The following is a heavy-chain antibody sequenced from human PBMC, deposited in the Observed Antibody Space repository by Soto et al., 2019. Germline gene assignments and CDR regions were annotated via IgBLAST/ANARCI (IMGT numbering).Heavy chain of an antibody. J-gene: IGHJ1*01. Sequence: GSLRLSCAASGFTFSSYGMHWVRQAPGKGLEWVAVISYDGSNKYYADSVKGRFTISRDNSKNTLYLQMNSLRAEDTAVYYCAKDQMSYSSSWSEYFQHWGQGTLVTV. CDR3: AKDQMSYSSSWSEYFQH. CDR1: GFTFSSYG. V-gene: IGHV3-30*18. CDR2: ISYDGSNK. D-gene: IGHD6-13*01.